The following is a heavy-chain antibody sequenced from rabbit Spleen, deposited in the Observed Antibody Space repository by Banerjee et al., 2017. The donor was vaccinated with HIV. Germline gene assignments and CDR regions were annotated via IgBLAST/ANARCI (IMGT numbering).Heavy chain of an antibody. Sequence: QSLEESGGDLVKPGASLTLTCTASGFSFSVSSYMCWVRQAPGKGLEWIACIDTGSSGFTYFASWAKGRFTISKTSSTTVTLQMTSLTAADTATYFCARDTSSSFSSYGMDLGGPGTLVT. CDR3: ARDTSSSFSSYGMDL. V-gene: IGHV1S40*01. D-gene: IGHD1-1*01. CDR2: IDTGSSGFT. J-gene: IGHJ6*01. CDR1: GFSFSVSSY.